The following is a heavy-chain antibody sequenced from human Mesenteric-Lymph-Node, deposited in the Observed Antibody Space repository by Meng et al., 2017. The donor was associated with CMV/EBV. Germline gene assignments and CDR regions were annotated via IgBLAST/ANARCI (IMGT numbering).Heavy chain of an antibody. D-gene: IGHD2-2*01. V-gene: IGHV4-4*02. J-gene: IGHJ4*02. CDR2: IYRSGST. Sequence: SETLSLTCAVSGGSLSNSNWWRWVRQPPGKGLEWIGEIYRSGSTNYNPSLKSRVTISLDKSKNQFSLRLSSVTAADTAVYYCARRNCDNTSCYHFDYWGQGTLVTVSS. CDR1: GGSLSNSNW. CDR3: ARRNCDNTSCYHFDY.